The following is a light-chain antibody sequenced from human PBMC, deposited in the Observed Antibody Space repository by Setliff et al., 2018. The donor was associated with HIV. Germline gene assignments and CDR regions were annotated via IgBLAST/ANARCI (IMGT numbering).Light chain of an antibody. CDR3: SSYTSSTPLYV. J-gene: IGLJ1*01. V-gene: IGLV2-14*01. CDR1: SSDVGTYNF. CDR2: DVN. Sequence: QSALAQPASVSGSPGQSITISCTGTSSDVGTYNFVSWYQQHPGKAPKLIIYDVNYRPSGVSNRFSGSKYGSTASLTISGLQAEDEADYYCSSYTSSTPLYVFGTGTKSPS.